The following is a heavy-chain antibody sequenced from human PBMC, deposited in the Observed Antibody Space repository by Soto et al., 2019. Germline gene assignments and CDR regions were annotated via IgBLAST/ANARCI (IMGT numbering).Heavy chain of an antibody. V-gene: IGHV3-11*01. J-gene: IGHJ4*02. D-gene: IGHD3-22*01. CDR1: GFTFSDYY. CDR3: ARQPHYYDSSGLDY. Sequence: GGSLRLSCAASGFTFSDYYMTWIRQAPGKGLEWISYISGGGGSTIYYADSVKGRFTISRDNARNSLYLQMNSLRVEDTADYYCARQPHYYDSSGLDYWGQGTLVTVSS. CDR2: ISGGGGSTI.